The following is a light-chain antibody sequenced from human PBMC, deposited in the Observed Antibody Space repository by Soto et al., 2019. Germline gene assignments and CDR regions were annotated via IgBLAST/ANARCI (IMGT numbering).Light chain of an antibody. Sequence: DIVMTQSPDSLAVSLGERATINCKSSQDVLYSSNNKNYLAWYQHKPGQPPKLLIYWASTRESGVPDRFSGSGSGTDFTLTISSLQAEDVAVYYCQQYYNTPWTFGQGTKVEIK. V-gene: IGKV4-1*01. CDR2: WAS. CDR3: QQYYNTPWT. CDR1: QDVLYSSNNKNY. J-gene: IGKJ1*01.